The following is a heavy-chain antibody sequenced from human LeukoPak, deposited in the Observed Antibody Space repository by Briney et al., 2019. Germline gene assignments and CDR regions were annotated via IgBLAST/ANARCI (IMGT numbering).Heavy chain of an antibody. CDR1: GFTFSSYG. J-gene: IGHJ4*02. D-gene: IGHD4-17*01. CDR3: ARVWGDYDYFDY. V-gene: IGHV3-30*02. Sequence: GGSLRLSCAASGFTFSSYGMHWVRQAPGKGLEWVAFIRYDGSNKYYADSVKGRFTISRDNSKNTLYLQMNSLRAEDTAVYYCARVWGDYDYFDYWGQGTLVTVSS. CDR2: IRYDGSNK.